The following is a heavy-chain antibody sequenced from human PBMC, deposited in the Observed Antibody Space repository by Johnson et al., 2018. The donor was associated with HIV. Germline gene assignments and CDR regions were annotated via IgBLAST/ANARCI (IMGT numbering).Heavy chain of an antibody. V-gene: IGHV3-33*06. CDR2: IWYDVSNK. Sequence: QVQLVESGGGVVQPGRSLRLSCAASGFTFSSYGMHWVRQAPGKGLEWVAVIWYDVSNKYYEDSVKGRFTVSRDNYKNTLYLQMNSLRAEDTAVYYCAKPSTESAFDIWGQGTMVTVSS. CDR1: GFTFSSYG. J-gene: IGHJ3*02. D-gene: IGHD1-1*01. CDR3: AKPSTESAFDI.